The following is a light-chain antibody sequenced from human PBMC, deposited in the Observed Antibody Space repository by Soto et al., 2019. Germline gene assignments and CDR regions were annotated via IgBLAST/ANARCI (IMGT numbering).Light chain of an antibody. J-gene: IGKJ5*01. Sequence: EIVLTQSTATLSLSPGERATLSCRASQSVSSYLAWYQQKPGQAPRLLIYGASTRATAFPARFSGSGSGTEFTLTIASLQSEDFAVYYCQQYNNWPITFGQGTLLEIK. CDR1: QSVSSY. CDR2: GAS. CDR3: QQYNNWPIT. V-gene: IGKV3-15*01.